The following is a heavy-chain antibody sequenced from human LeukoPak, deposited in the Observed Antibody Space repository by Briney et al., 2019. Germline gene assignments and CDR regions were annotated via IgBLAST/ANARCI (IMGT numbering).Heavy chain of an antibody. CDR1: GGSLNSLSHY. V-gene: IGHV4-39*06. D-gene: IGHD2-21*01. CDR3: ARGLAHGGIANWFDP. Sequence: KASETLSLTCSVPGGSLNSLSHYWAWLRQPPGKGLEWIGCIFSSGSTYYNPSLQSRVTFSLDKSNNHFALKLTSLTAADTAVYYCARGLAHGGIANWFDPWGQGTLVTVSS. J-gene: IGHJ5*02. CDR2: IFSSGST.